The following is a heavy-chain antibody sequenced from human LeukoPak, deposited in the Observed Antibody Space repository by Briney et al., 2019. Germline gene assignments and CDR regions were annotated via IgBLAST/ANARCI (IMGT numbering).Heavy chain of an antibody. CDR1: EFTFSNYW. Sequence: QTGGSLRLSCAASEFTFSNYWMHWVRQAPGKGLVWVSRTNSDGSITSYADSVKGRFTISRDSAKNTLYLQMNSLRAEDTAVYYCARERAAADDSLDYWGQGTLVTVSS. CDR2: TNSDGSIT. J-gene: IGHJ4*02. CDR3: ARERAAADDSLDY. D-gene: IGHD6-13*01. V-gene: IGHV3-74*01.